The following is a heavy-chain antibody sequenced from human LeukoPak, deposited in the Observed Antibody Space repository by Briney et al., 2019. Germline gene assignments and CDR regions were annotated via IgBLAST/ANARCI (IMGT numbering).Heavy chain of an antibody. CDR2: ISGSGGST. D-gene: IGHD3-10*01. V-gene: IGHV3-23*01. CDR1: GFTFGSYG. CDR3: AKARKIPNGSGYYMDV. Sequence: GGSLRLSCAASGFTFGSYGMSWVRQAPGKGLEWVSVISGSGGSTYYADSVKGRFTISRDNSKNTLYLQMNSLRAEDTAVYYCAKARKIPNGSGYYMDVWGKGTTVTTSS. J-gene: IGHJ6*03.